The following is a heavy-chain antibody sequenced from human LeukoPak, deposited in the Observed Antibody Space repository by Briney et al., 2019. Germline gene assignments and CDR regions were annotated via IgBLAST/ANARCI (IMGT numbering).Heavy chain of an antibody. D-gene: IGHD3-22*01. V-gene: IGHV1-46*01. CDR1: GYTFTSYY. J-gene: IGHJ4*02. CDR2: INPSGGST. CDR3: ARDYYYYDSSSYYSPYFDY. Sequence: ASVKVSCKASGYTFTSYYMHWVRQAPGQGLEWMGMINPSGGSTSYAQKFQGRVTMTRDTSTSTVYMELSSLRSEDTAVYYCARDYYYYDSSSYYSPYFDYWGQGTLVTVSS.